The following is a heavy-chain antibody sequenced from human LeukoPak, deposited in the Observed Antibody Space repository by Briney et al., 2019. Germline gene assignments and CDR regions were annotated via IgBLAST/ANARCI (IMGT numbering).Heavy chain of an antibody. CDR3: AKEAPHTAVLIALPEWNYIDS. Sequence: PGGSLRLSCAASGFSFSSYAMSWVRQAPGKGLEWVAIISGSGGGTYYADSVKGRFTVPRDFFTSTLDLQMTSLRAEDTAVYYCAKEAPHTAVLIALPEWNYIDSWGRGILVSVSP. D-gene: IGHD2-21*01. CDR1: GFSFSSYA. V-gene: IGHV3-23*01. CDR2: ISGSGGGT. J-gene: IGHJ4*02.